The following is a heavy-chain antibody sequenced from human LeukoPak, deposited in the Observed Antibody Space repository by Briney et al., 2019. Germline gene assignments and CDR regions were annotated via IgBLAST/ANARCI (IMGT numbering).Heavy chain of an antibody. CDR3: ARGDRDSPTYYYYYYYMDV. CDR2: INHSGST. J-gene: IGHJ6*03. CDR1: GGSFSGYY. D-gene: IGHD2-15*01. Sequence: PSETLSLTCAVYGGSFSGYYWSWIRQPPGKGLEWIGEINHSGSTNYNPSLKSRVTISVDTSKNQFSLELSSVTAADTAVYYCARGDRDSPTYYYYYYYMDVWGKGTTVTVSS. V-gene: IGHV4-34*01.